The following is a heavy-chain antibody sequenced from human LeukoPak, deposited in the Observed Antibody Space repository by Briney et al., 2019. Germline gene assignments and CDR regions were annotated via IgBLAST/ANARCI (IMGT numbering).Heavy chain of an antibody. J-gene: IGHJ5*02. D-gene: IGHD3-10*01. Sequence: ASVKVSCKASGYTFTDYYMHWVRQAPGQGLEWMGRINPNSGGTDYAQKFQGRVTMTRDTSISTAYMELSRLTSDDTAMYYCAKDHGYVGSNWFDPWGQGTLATVSS. CDR2: INPNSGGT. CDR1: GYTFTDYY. V-gene: IGHV1-2*06. CDR3: AKDHGYVGSNWFDP.